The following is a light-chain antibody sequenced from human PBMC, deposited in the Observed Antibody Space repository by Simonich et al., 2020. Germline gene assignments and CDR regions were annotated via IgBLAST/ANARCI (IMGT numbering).Light chain of an antibody. CDR1: QRVLYSSNNKTY. Sequence: DIVMTQSPDSLAVSLGERATINCKSSQRVLYSSNNKTYLAWYQQKPGQPPKLLFYWASTRESGVPDRFSGSGSGTDFTLTISSLQAEDVAVYDCQQYYSTPYTFGQGTKLEIK. J-gene: IGKJ2*01. V-gene: IGKV4-1*01. CDR3: QQYYSTPYT. CDR2: WAS.